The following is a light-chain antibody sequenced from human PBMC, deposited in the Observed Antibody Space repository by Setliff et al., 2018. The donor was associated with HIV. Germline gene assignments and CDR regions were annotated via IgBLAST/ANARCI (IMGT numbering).Light chain of an antibody. Sequence: QSALTQPPSASGSPGQSVTISCTGTSSDVGGYNYVSWYQQKPGKAPKVMIYEVSKRPSGVPDRFSGSKSGNTASLTVSGLQAEDEADYYCCSYAGSSTYVFGTGTKVTVL. J-gene: IGLJ1*01. CDR1: SSDVGGYNY. V-gene: IGLV2-8*01. CDR2: EVS. CDR3: CSYAGSSTYV.